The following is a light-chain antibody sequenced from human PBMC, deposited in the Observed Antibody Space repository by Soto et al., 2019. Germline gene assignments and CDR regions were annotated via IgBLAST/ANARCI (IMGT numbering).Light chain of an antibody. CDR3: QQYNNGLIT. J-gene: IGKJ5*01. Sequence: EIVMTQSPATLSVSPGERANLSCRASQSVSSNLARYQQKPGQAPRLLIYRASTRATGIPARFSGSGSGTEFTLTISSLQSEDFAVYYCQQYNNGLITFGPGTRLEIK. V-gene: IGKV3D-15*01. CDR2: RAS. CDR1: QSVSSN.